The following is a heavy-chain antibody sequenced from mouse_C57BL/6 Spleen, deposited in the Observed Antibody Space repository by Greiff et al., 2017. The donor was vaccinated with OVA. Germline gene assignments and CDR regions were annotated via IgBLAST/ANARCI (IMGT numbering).Heavy chain of an antibody. CDR1: GYTFTSYW. V-gene: IGHV1-55*01. J-gene: IGHJ4*01. CDR3: ARSYDSRDYAMDY. D-gene: IGHD2-4*01. Sequence: QVQLKQPGAELVKPGASVKMSCKASGYTFTSYWITWVKQRPGQGLEWIGDIYPGSGSTNYNEKFKSKATLTVDTSSSTAYMQLSSLTSEDSAVYYCARSYDSRDYAMDYWGQGTSVTVSS. CDR2: IYPGSGST.